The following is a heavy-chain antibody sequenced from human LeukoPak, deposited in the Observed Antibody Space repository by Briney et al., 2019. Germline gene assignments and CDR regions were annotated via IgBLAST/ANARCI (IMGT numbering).Heavy chain of an antibody. CDR2: IFTSGIT. V-gene: IGHV4-4*07. J-gene: IGHJ6*03. CDR1: GGSLSIYY. CDR3: ARESSGNSYSPIGYMDV. D-gene: IGHD3-10*01. Sequence: SETLSLTCTVSGGSLSIYYWNWIRQPAWKGLEGIGRIFTSGITNYDPSLKSRGTMSVDPSKNQLSLSLRSVTAADTAVYYCARESSGNSYSPIGYMDVWGKGTTATVS.